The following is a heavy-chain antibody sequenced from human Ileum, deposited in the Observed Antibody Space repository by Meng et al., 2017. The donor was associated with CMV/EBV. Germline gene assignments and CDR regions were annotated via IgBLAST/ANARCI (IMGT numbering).Heavy chain of an antibody. CDR3: VRGQLVPFDY. Sequence: SCAASGFTFSSFSMNWVRQAPGKGLEWVSYISSSTKYYVDSVKGRFTVSRDNAKNSLYLQMNSLRAEDTAVYYCVRGQLVPFDYWGQGILVTVSS. CDR2: ISSSTK. V-gene: IGHV3-48*04. CDR1: GFTFSSFS. D-gene: IGHD6-6*01. J-gene: IGHJ4*02.